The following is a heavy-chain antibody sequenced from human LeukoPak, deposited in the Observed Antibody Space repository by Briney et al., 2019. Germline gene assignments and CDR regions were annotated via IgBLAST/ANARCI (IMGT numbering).Heavy chain of an antibody. V-gene: IGHV3-7*01. CDR3: ARDNWGSDY. D-gene: IGHD7-27*01. Sequence: TGGSLRLSCAASGFTFSSYWISWVRQAPGKGLEWVANIKQDGSEKYYVDSVKGRFTISRDNAKNSLYLQMNSLRAEDTAVYYCARDNWGSDYWGQGTLVTVSS. CDR1: GFTFSSYW. J-gene: IGHJ4*02. CDR2: IKQDGSEK.